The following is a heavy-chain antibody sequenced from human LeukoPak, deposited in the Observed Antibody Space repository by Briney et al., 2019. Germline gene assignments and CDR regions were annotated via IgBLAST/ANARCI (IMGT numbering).Heavy chain of an antibody. D-gene: IGHD2-21*02. Sequence: PSETLSLTCTVSGGSISSYYWSWIRQPPGKGLEWIGYIYYSGSTNYNPSLKSRGTISVDTSQNQFPLKLSSVTAADTAVYYCTRGDSLHFDYWGQRTLVTVSS. J-gene: IGHJ4*02. V-gene: IGHV4-59*08. CDR3: TRGDSLHFDY. CDR1: GGSISSYY. CDR2: IYYSGST.